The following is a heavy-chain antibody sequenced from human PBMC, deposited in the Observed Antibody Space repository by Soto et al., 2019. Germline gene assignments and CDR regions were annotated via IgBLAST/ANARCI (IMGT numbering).Heavy chain of an antibody. CDR3: ARVVLPTVSPRRQFYYYYYGMDV. J-gene: IGHJ6*02. D-gene: IGHD4-17*01. CDR2: IIPIFGTA. Sequence: ASVKVSCKASGGTFSSYAISWVRQAPGQGLEWMGGIIPIFGTANYAQKFQGRVTITADESTSTAYMELSSLRSEDTAVYYCARVVLPTVSPRRQFYYYYYGMDVWGQGTTVTVS. V-gene: IGHV1-69*13. CDR1: GGTFSSYA.